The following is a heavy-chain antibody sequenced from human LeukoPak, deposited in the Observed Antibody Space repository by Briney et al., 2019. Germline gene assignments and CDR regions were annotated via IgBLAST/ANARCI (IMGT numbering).Heavy chain of an antibody. J-gene: IGHJ4*02. CDR3: AKESPYRAPTRTYYFDC. D-gene: IGHD1-14*01. Sequence: PGGSLRPSCAASGFTFSSYAMSWVRQAPGKGLEWVSAISGSDGRLFYADSVKGRFTISRDNSRNTVFLQMNSLRAEDTALYFCAKESPYRAPTRTYYFDCWGQGTLVTVSS. V-gene: IGHV3-23*01. CDR2: ISGSDGRL. CDR1: GFTFSSYA.